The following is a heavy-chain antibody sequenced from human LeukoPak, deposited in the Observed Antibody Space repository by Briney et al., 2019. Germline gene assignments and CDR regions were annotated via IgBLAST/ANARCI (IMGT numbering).Heavy chain of an antibody. CDR3: ARERAVNGWTSAHFDY. Sequence: PGRSLRLSCATSGFTFSSYSIHWVRQAPGKGLEWVSVISSDGNTKYYADSVRGRFTISRDNSENTVYLQTNSLRIEDTAVYYCARERAVNGWTSAHFDYWGQGTLVTVSS. D-gene: IGHD6-19*01. J-gene: IGHJ4*02. CDR1: GFTFSSYS. CDR2: ISSDGNTK. V-gene: IGHV3-30*14.